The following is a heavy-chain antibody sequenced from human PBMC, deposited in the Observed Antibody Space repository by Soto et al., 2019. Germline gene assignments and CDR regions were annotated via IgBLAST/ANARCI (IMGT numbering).Heavy chain of an antibody. V-gene: IGHV4-59*01. J-gene: IGHJ4*02. CDR1: GGSISSYY. Sequence: SETLSLTCTVSGGSISSYYWNWIRQPPGKGLEWIGYIYDSGSTNYNSSLKSRVTISVDTSKSQFSLKVSSVTAADTAVYYCVRGDSSGYYYWGQGTLVTVSS. D-gene: IGHD3-22*01. CDR3: VRGDSSGYYY. CDR2: IYDSGST.